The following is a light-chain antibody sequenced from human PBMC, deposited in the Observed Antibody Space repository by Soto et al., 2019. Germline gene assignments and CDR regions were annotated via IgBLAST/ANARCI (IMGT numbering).Light chain of an antibody. CDR1: QSVSDNN. J-gene: IGKJ1*01. V-gene: IGKV3-20*01. CDR3: QQFGSSSKT. Sequence: IVWSMSPGTLSLSPGDRGALSCRASQSVSDNNLAWYQLRPGQAPRLLIYGASRRATGIPDRFSGSGSGTDFTLTISGLEPEDFAVYYCQQFGSSSKTFGQGTKVDIK. CDR2: GAS.